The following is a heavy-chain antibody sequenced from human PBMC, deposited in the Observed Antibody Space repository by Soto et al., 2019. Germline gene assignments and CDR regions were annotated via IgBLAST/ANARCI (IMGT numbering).Heavy chain of an antibody. V-gene: IGHV4-4*02. J-gene: IGHJ5*02. CDR2: IFHTGIV. D-gene: IGHD3-3*01. CDR3: ARQQICNVVEWSNWFEP. Sequence: SERLRLACGVSGGSISSPNWKMWARRFPGKGLEWIGEIFHTGIVNYNPSLKTRVTLSLDNSENQFYMKLTSVTAADTAVYFCARQQICNVVEWSNWFEPWGHGTLVTVS. CDR1: GGSISSPNW.